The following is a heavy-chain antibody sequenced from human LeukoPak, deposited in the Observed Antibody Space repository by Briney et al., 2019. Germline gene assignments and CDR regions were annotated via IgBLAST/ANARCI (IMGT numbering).Heavy chain of an antibody. V-gene: IGHV3-11*06. CDR2: IVSSSSHT. J-gene: IGHJ4*02. D-gene: IGHD3-22*01. CDR1: GFTFSDYY. Sequence: GGSLRLSCAASGFTFSDYYMSWIRQAPGKGLEGVSYIVSSSSHTNYADSVKGRFTISRDNAQNLLYLQMNSLRAGDTAVYYCARGYYDSSGYSPHFDYWGQGTLVTVSS. CDR3: ARGYYDSSGYSPHFDY.